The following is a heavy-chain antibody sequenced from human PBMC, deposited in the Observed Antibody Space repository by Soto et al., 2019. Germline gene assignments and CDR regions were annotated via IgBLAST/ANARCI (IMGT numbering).Heavy chain of an antibody. Sequence: GGSLRLSCAASGFTFDDYAMHWVRQAPGKGLEWVSSISWNSDNVGYADSVKGRFAVSRDNAKNSLFLQWSSLKASDTAMYYCARLPYELFKQDYYFDYWGQGTLVTVSS. V-gene: IGHV3-9*01. D-gene: IGHD5-12*01. CDR1: GFTFDDYA. J-gene: IGHJ4*02. CDR2: ISWNSDNV. CDR3: ARLPYELFKQDYYFDY.